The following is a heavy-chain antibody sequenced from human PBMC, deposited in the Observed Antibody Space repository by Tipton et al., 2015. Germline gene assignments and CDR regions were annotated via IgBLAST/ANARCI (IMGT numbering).Heavy chain of an antibody. J-gene: IGHJ4*02. CDR1: GGSVSSGSYY. D-gene: IGHD4-17*01. Sequence: TLSLTCTVSGGSVSSGSYYWSWIRQPPGKGLEWIGYISYTKTSHYNPSLKSRVTISIDTSKNQFSLQLTSVTAIDTAVYYCARVSHYGDIDSWGQGTLVTVSS. CDR3: ARVSHYGDIDS. CDR2: ISYTKTS. V-gene: IGHV4-61*01.